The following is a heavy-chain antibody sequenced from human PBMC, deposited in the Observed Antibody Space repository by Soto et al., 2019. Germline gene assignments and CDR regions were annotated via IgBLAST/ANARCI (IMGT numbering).Heavy chain of an antibody. CDR2: INPNSGGT. CDR3: EIGIAARPAVGWFDH. CDR1: GYTFTGYY. V-gene: IGHV1-2*04. Sequence: QVQLVQSGAEVKKPGASVKVSCKASGYTFTGYYMHWVRQAPGQGLEWMGWINPNSGGTNYAQKFQGWVTMTRDTTISSVYMEMSRLRSAATAVYDCEIGIAARPAVGWFDHWGQGTLVTVSS. D-gene: IGHD6-6*01. J-gene: IGHJ5*02.